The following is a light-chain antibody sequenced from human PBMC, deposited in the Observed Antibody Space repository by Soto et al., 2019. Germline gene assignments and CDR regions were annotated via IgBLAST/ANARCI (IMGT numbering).Light chain of an antibody. J-gene: IGKJ1*01. Sequence: EIVMTQSPATLSVSPGERATLSCRASQSVSSNFAWYQQKPGQAPRLLIYGASTKATGIPARFSGSGSGTEFPLAISSLQSEDFVVYYCQQYDRWPWTFGQGTKVEIK. CDR3: QQYDRWPWT. V-gene: IGKV3-15*01. CDR1: QSVSSN. CDR2: GAS.